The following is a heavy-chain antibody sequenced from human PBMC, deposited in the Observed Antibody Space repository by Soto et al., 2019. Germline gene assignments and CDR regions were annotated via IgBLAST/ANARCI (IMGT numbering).Heavy chain of an antibody. J-gene: IGHJ4*02. CDR2: ISAYNGNT. Sequence: APVKVSCKASCXTFTSYCISWVLQSPGQGLEWMGWISAYNGNTNYAQKRKGRVTMTTETSTSKAYMELGSLRSDDTAVYYCARDIVVVVAATPFDYWGQGTLVTVSS. CDR1: CXTFTSYC. V-gene: IGHV1-18*01. CDR3: ARDIVVVVAATPFDY. D-gene: IGHD2-15*01.